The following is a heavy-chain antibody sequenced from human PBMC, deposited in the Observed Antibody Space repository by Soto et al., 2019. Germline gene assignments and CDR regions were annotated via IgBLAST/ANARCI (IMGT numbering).Heavy chain of an antibody. D-gene: IGHD3-3*01. V-gene: IGHV4-4*02. CDR1: GGYISSSNW. J-gene: IGHJ6*02. Sequence: SETLSLTCTVSGGYISSSNWWRRVRQPPGKGLEWIGEIYHSGSTNYNPSLKSRVTISVDKSKNQFSLKLSSVTAADTVVYYCARKGITIFGVVGHYGIDVWGQGTTVTVSS. CDR3: ARKGITIFGVVGHYGIDV. CDR2: IYHSGST.